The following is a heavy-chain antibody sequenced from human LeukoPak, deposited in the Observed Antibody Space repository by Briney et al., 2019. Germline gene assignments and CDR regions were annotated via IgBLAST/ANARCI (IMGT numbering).Heavy chain of an antibody. J-gene: IGHJ4*02. Sequence: GGSLRLSCAASGFTVSSNYMSWVRQAPGKGLEWVSVIYSGGSTYYADSVKGRFTISRDNSKNTLYLQMNSLRAEDTAVYYCARASVDTAMVTISGFDYWGQGTLVTVSS. V-gene: IGHV3-53*01. CDR1: GFTVSSNY. CDR3: ARASVDTAMVTISGFDY. CDR2: IYSGGST. D-gene: IGHD5-18*01.